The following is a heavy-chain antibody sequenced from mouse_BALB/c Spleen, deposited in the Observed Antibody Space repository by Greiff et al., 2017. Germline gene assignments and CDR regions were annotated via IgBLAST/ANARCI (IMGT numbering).Heavy chain of an antibody. J-gene: IGHJ3*01. Sequence: EVKLEESGGGLVQPGGSRKLSCAASGFTFSSFGMHWVRQAPEKGLEWVAYISSGSSTIYYADTVKGRFTISRDNPKNTLFLQMTSLRSEDTAMYYCARGDGTGTRFAYWGQGTLVTVSA. CDR3: ARGDGTGTRFAY. V-gene: IGHV5-17*02. D-gene: IGHD4-1*01. CDR2: ISSGSSTI. CDR1: GFTFSSFG.